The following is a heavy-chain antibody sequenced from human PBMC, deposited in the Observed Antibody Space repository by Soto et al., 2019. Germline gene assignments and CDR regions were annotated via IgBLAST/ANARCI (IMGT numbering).Heavy chain of an antibody. CDR2: ISYEGSTK. J-gene: IGHJ2*01. CDR1: GFTFSSYV. D-gene: IGHD4-17*01. CDR3: SKDGGFDYGFWDFDV. V-gene: IGHV3-30-3*01. Sequence: QVQLVESGGGVVQPGRSLRLSCAASGFTFSSYVMHWVRQAPGKGLEWVAVISYEGSTKYYADSVKGRFTISRDNPEHTLYLQMDSLRADGTAVDYCSKDGGFDYGFWDFDVWGRCTLVTVSS.